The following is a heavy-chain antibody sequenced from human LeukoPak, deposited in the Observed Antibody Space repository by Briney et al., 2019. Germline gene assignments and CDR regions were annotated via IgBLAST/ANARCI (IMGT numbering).Heavy chain of an antibody. CDR3: ARGSTYYLLDV. Sequence: GGSLRLSCVASGFAFSDYYINWIRQAPGKGLEWISYVTGSGSTTYYVDSVKGRFTISRDNAKKSVFLQMDSLRGDDTAVYYCARGSTYYLLDVWGKGTTDTVSS. CDR2: VTGSGSTT. J-gene: IGHJ6*03. CDR1: GFAFSDYY. V-gene: IGHV3-11*01. D-gene: IGHD3-10*01.